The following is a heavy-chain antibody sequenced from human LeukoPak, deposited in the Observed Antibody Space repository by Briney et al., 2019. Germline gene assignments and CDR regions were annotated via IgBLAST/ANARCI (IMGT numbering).Heavy chain of an antibody. V-gene: IGHV1-24*01. CDR2: FDPEDGET. CDR3: ASYYGDYSAHFQH. CDR1: GYSLTELS. J-gene: IGHJ1*01. Sequence: GASVKVSCKVSGYSLTELSMYWVRQAPGKGLELMGGFDPEDGETIYAQKFQGRVTMTEDTSADTAYMELSSLRSEDTAVYYCASYYGDYSAHFQHWGQGTLVTVSS. D-gene: IGHD4-17*01.